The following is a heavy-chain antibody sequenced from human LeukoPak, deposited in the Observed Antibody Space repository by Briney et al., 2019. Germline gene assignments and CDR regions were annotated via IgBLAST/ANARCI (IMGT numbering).Heavy chain of an antibody. CDR1: GFTFDDYA. CDR2: ISWNSGSI. J-gene: IGHJ4*02. V-gene: IGHV3-9*03. Sequence: GGSLRLSCAASGFTFDDYAMHWVRQAPGKGLEWVSGISWNSGSIGYADSVKGRFTISRDNAKNSLYLQMNSLRAEDMAVYYCAKEGGTFLFDYWGQGTLVTVSS. CDR3: AKEGGTFLFDY. D-gene: IGHD1-1*01.